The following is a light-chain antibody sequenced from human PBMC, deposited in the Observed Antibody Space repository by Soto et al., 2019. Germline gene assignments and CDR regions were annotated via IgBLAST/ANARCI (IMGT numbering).Light chain of an antibody. CDR1: QSVSRN. V-gene: IGKV3-15*01. J-gene: IGKJ1*01. CDR2: GAS. CDR3: QQYNNWPPWT. Sequence: EIVMTQSPATLSVSPGERATLSCRASQSVSRNLAWFQQKPGQAPRLLISGASNRATGIPARFSGSGSGTEFTLTISSLQSEDFAVYYCQQYNNWPPWTFGQGTKVEIK.